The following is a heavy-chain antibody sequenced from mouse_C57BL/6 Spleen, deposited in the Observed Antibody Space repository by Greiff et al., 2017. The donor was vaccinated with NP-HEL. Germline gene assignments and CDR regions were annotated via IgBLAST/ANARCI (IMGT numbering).Heavy chain of an antibody. D-gene: IGHD2-4*01. CDR1: GFTFSDYY. V-gene: IGHV5-12*01. J-gene: IGHJ4*01. CDR2: ISNGGGST. CDR3: ARPSYDYDEGYYYAMDY. Sequence: EVQRVESGGGLVQPGGSLKLSCAASGFTFSDYYMYWVRQTPEKRLEWVAYISNGGGSTYYPDTVKGRFTISRDNAKNTLYLQMSRLKSEDTAMYYCARPSYDYDEGYYYAMDYWGQGTSVTVSS.